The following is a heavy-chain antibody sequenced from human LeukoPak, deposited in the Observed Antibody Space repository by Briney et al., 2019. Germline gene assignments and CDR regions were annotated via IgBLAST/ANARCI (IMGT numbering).Heavy chain of an antibody. V-gene: IGHV3-21*01. CDR3: AGAPDGDPAPGDL. Sequence: GGSLRLPCAASGFTFSSYSMNWVRQAPGKGLEWVSSISSSSSYIYYADSVKGRFTISRDNAKNSLYLQMNSLRAEDTAVYYCAGAPDGDPAPGDLWGRGTLVTVSS. CDR2: ISSSSSYI. J-gene: IGHJ2*01. D-gene: IGHD4-17*01. CDR1: GFTFSSYS.